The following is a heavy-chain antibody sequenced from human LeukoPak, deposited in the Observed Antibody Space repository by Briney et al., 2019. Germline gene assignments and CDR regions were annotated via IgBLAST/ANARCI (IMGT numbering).Heavy chain of an antibody. D-gene: IGHD6-13*01. CDR3: ARTVPGIAAAGRHPFDY. Sequence: GSSVKVSCKASGGTFSSYAISWVRQAPGQGLEWMGGIIPILGIANYAQKFQGRVTITADKSTSTAYMELSSLRSEDTAVYYCARTVPGIAAAGRHPFDYWGQGTLVTVSS. V-gene: IGHV1-69*04. CDR2: IIPILGIA. CDR1: GGTFSSYA. J-gene: IGHJ4*02.